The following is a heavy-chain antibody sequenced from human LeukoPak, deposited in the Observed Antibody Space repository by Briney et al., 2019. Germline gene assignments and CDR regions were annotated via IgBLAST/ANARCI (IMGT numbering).Heavy chain of an antibody. D-gene: IGHD4-17*01. J-gene: IGHJ2*01. CDR2: INPNSGGT. CDR1: GYTFTGYY. Sequence: ASVKVSCKASGYTFTGYYMHWVRQAPGQGLEWMGWINPNSGGTNYAQKFQGRVTMTRDTSISTAYMELSRLRSDDTAVYYCARRRWRMTTVTTRYWYFDLWGRGTLVTVSS. CDR3: ARRRWRMTTVTTRYWYFDL. V-gene: IGHV1-2*02.